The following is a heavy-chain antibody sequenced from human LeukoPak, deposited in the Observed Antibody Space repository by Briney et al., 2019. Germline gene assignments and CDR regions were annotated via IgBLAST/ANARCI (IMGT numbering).Heavy chain of an antibody. Sequence: PGGSLRLSCAASGFTFITYAMRWVRQAPGKGLEWVSAISGSGGSTDYADSVKGRFTISRDNSKNTLYVQMNSLRAEDTAVYYCAQPRNIVTGYYSFDYWGQGTLVTVSS. CDR1: GFTFITYA. J-gene: IGHJ4*02. D-gene: IGHD3-9*01. V-gene: IGHV3-23*01. CDR3: AQPRNIVTGYYSFDY. CDR2: ISGSGGST.